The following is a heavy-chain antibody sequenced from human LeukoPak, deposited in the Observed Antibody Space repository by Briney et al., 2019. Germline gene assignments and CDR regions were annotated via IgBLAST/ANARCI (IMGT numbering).Heavy chain of an antibody. Sequence: GASVKVSCKASGYTFTSYGITWVRQAPGQGLEWMGWISAYNGNTNYAQKLQGRVTMTTDTSTSTAYMELRSLRSDGTAVYYCARDVFDILTGYLSGYYYYMDVWGKGTTVIVSS. CDR2: ISAYNGNT. D-gene: IGHD3-9*01. J-gene: IGHJ6*03. V-gene: IGHV1-18*01. CDR3: ARDVFDILTGYLSGYYYYMDV. CDR1: GYTFTSYG.